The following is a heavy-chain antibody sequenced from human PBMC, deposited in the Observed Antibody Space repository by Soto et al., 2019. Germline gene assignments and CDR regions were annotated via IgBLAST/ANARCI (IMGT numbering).Heavy chain of an antibody. CDR3: SVIKRRDQYSTRVYLFDX. CDR2: IKRKDAAETK. Sequence: GSLRLSCAPSGFTCSHARMSWDRQAPGQGLEWVGRIKRKDAAETKDYRATVRGRFTISRDDSKDMLYLQMNSLTIEDTAVYYCSVIKRRDQYSTRVYLFDXGGTVTPVT. J-gene: IGHJ5*02. D-gene: IGHD4-4*01. V-gene: IGHV3-15*01. CDR1: GFTCSHAR.